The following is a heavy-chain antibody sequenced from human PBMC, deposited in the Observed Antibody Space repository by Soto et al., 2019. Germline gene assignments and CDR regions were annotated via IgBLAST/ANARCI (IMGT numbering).Heavy chain of an antibody. CDR1: GFTFSSYR. J-gene: IGHJ6*02. V-gene: IGHV3-30*03. Sequence: GGSLRLSCAASGFTFSSYRMHWVRQAPGKGLEWVAVISYDGSNKYYADSVKVRFTISRDNSKNTLYLQMNSLRADDTAVYYCATTPYDSSGYYYYYYGMDVWGQGTTVTVSS. CDR2: ISYDGSNK. D-gene: IGHD3-22*01. CDR3: ATTPYDSSGYYYYYYGMDV.